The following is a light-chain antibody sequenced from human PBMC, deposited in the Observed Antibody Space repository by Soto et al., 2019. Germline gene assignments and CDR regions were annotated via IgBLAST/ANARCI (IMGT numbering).Light chain of an antibody. CDR2: EVS. Sequence: QSVLTQPAPVSGSPGQSITISCTGTSGDVDAFDYVSWYQQHPGKAPKLMIFEVSDRPSGVSDRFSGSKSGSTASLTISGLQAEDEADYFCTSFTSSSTQVFGTGTKVTVL. J-gene: IGLJ1*01. CDR1: SGDVDAFDY. CDR3: TSFTSSSTQV. V-gene: IGLV2-14*01.